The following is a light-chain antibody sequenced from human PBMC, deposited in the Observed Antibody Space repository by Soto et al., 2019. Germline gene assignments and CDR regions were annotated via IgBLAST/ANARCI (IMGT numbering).Light chain of an antibody. Sequence: SPCTLALSPGERATLSCRASQSAGNFLAWYQQKPGQAPRLLIYYISTRATGIPARFSGSGSGTEFTLTINSLQSEDSAVYYCQQHNQWPITFGQGTRLEIK. V-gene: IGKV3D-15*01. J-gene: IGKJ5*01. CDR2: YIS. CDR1: QSAGNF. CDR3: QQHNQWPIT.